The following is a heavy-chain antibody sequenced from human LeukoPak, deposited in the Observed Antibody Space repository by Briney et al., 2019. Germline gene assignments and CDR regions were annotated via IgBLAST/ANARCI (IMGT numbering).Heavy chain of an antibody. V-gene: IGHV4-59*01. Sequence: SETLSLTCTVSGGSSSSYYWSWIRQPPGKGLEWIGYIYYSGSTNYNPSLTSRVTISVDTSKNQYCLKLRSVTAAGTAVYYCARGGYYGSGNDFRFDPWGQGTLVTVSS. CDR1: GGSSSSYY. J-gene: IGHJ5*02. CDR3: ARGGYYGSGNDFRFDP. CDR2: IYYSGST. D-gene: IGHD3-10*01.